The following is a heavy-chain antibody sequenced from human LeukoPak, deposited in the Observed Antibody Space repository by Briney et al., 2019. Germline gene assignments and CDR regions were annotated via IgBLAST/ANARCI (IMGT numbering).Heavy chain of an antibody. D-gene: IGHD6-13*01. CDR2: IYYSGST. J-gene: IGHJ4*02. CDR3: ARQPSSWFTSFDS. CDR1: GGSLSSYY. V-gene: IGHV4-59*01. Sequence: SETLSLTCTVSGGSLSSYYWSWIRQPPGKGLEWIAYIYYSGSTNYNPSLKSRVTISVDTSKNQFSLKLSSVTAADTAVYYCARQPSSWFTSFDSWGQGTLVTVSS.